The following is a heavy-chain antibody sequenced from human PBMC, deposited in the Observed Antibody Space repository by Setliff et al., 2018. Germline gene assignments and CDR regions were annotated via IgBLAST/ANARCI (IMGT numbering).Heavy chain of an antibody. CDR2: IYYTGIT. V-gene: IGHV4-39*07. D-gene: IGHD1-1*01. Sequence: PSETLSLTCTVSGGSISSSSHYWGWIRQPPGKGLEWIGSIYYTGITYYNPSLKSRVTMSVDTSKRQFSLKLGSATAADTAVYYCARDMGQPYYFESWGLGTLVTVSS. CDR1: GGSISSSSHY. J-gene: IGHJ4*02. CDR3: ARDMGQPYYFES.